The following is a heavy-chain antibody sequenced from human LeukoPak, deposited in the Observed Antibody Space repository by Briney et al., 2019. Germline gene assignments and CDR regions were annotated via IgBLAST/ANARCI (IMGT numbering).Heavy chain of an antibody. CDR2: ISSSSSYI. D-gene: IGHD5-12*01. J-gene: IGHJ4*02. CDR1: GFTFSSYS. CDR3: ARAARGYSGYDYGY. Sequence: GGSLRLSCAASGFTFSSYSMNWVRQAPGKGLEWVSSISSSSSYIYYADSVKGRFTISRDNAKNSLYLQMNSLRAEDTAVYYCARAARGYSGYDYGYWGQGTLVTVSS. V-gene: IGHV3-21*01.